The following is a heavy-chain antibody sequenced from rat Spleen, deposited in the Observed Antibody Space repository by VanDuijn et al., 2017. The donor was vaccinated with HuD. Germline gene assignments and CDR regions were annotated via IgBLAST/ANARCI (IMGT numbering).Heavy chain of an antibody. CDR2: ISNDGVNA. D-gene: IGHD5-1*01. Sequence: EVQLVETGGGLVQPGKSLKLSCVASGFPFSSYWMYWVRQAPGKGLEWVSSISNDGVNAYYPDSVKGRFVISKDNAKNTGYLQMTNLRSEDTAMYYCASELGHNWFAYWGQGTLVTVS. V-gene: IGHV5-58*01. CDR3: ASELGHNWFAY. J-gene: IGHJ3*01. CDR1: GFPFSSYW.